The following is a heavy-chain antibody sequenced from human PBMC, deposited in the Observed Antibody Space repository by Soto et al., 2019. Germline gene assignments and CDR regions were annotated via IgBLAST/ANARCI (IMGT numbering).Heavy chain of an antibody. Sequence: PGGSLRLSCAASGFTFSSYSMNWVRQAPGKGLEWVSSISSSSRYIYYADSVKGRFTISRDNAKNSLYLQMNSLRAEDTAVYYCARAESLYGMDVWGQGTTVTVSS. V-gene: IGHV3-21*01. CDR2: ISSSSRYI. J-gene: IGHJ6*02. CDR3: ARAESLYGMDV. CDR1: GFTFSSYS.